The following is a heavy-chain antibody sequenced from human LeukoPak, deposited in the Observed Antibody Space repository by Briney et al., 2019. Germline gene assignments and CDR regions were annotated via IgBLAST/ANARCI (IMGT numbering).Heavy chain of an antibody. J-gene: IGHJ4*02. Sequence: GGSLRLSCAASGFTFSSYWMSWVRQAPGKGLEWVANIKQDGSEKYYVDSVKGRFTISRDNAKNSLYLQMNSLRAEDTAVYYCAKDLGYDFWSGYQFDYWGQGTLVTVSS. CDR1: GFTFSSYW. CDR2: IKQDGSEK. CDR3: AKDLGYDFWSGYQFDY. V-gene: IGHV3-7*01. D-gene: IGHD3-3*01.